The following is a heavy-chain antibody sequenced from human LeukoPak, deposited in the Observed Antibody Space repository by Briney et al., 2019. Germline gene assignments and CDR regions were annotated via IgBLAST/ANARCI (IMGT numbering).Heavy chain of an antibody. J-gene: IGHJ4*02. V-gene: IGHV4-30-4*01. CDR3: ARSPPWGYSYNIDH. D-gene: IGHD5-18*01. Sequence: PSETLSLTCTVSGGSISSGDYYWSWIRQPPGKGLEWIGYIYYSGSTYYNPSLKSRVTISVDTSKNQFSLKLSSVTAADTAVYYCARSPPWGYSYNIDHWGQGTLVTVSS. CDR1: GGSISSGDYY. CDR2: IYYSGST.